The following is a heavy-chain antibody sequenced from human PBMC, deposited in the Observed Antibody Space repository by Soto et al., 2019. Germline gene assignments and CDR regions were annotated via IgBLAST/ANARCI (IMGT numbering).Heavy chain of an antibody. V-gene: IGHV3-48*02. D-gene: IGHD6-6*01. CDR1: GFTFSGYS. Sequence: GGSLRLSCAASGFTFSGYSMNWVRQAPGKGLEWVSYISSSSSTIYYADSVKGRFTISRDNAKNSLYLQMNSLRDEDTAVYYCARPEYSSSSYGMDVRGQGTTVTVSS. CDR2: ISSSSSTI. J-gene: IGHJ6*02. CDR3: ARPEYSSSSYGMDV.